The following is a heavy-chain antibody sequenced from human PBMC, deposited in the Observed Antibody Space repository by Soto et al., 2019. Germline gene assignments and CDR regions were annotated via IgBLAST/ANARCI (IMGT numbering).Heavy chain of an antibody. J-gene: IGHJ6*02. V-gene: IGHV1-8*01. Sequence: ASVKVSCKASGYTFTSYDINWVRQATGQGLEWMGWMDPNSGNTGYAQKFQGRVTMTRNTSISTAYMELSSLRSEDTAVYYCARGGMLYYDFWSGYWYGYYGMDVWGQGTTVTVSS. CDR1: GYTFTSYD. CDR3: ARGGMLYYDFWSGYWYGYYGMDV. D-gene: IGHD3-3*01. CDR2: MDPNSGNT.